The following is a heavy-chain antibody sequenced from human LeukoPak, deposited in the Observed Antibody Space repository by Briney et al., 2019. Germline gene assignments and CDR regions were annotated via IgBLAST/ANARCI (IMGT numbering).Heavy chain of an antibody. CDR3: TTFYGDYGPQFDY. D-gene: IGHD4-17*01. J-gene: IGHJ4*02. V-gene: IGHV3-73*01. Sequence: GGPLRLSCAASGFTFSGSAMHWVRQASGKGLEWVGRIRSKANSYATAYAASVKGRFTISRDDSKNTAYLRMNSLKTEDTAVYYCTTFYGDYGPQFDYWGQGTLVTVSS. CDR1: GFTFSGSA. CDR2: IRSKANSYAT.